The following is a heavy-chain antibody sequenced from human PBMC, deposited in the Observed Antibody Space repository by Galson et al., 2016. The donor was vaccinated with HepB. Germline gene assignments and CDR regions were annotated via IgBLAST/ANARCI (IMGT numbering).Heavy chain of an antibody. J-gene: IGHJ4*02. Sequence: SLRLSCAASGLTFTNAWMTWVRQAPGKGLEWVGRIKGEPDGGTTDYAAPVKGRFYISRDDSTHTLFLHMNSLRVEDGAVYYCATVKLTTWYSFDSWGQGTLVTVSS. CDR1: GLTFTNAW. D-gene: IGHD2-2*01. CDR3: ATVKLTTWYSFDS. CDR2: IKGEPDGGTT. V-gene: IGHV3-15*01.